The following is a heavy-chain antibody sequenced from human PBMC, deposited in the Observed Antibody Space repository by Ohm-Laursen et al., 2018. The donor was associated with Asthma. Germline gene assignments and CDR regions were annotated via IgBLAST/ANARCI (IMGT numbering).Heavy chain of an antibody. CDR1: GITFSKDW. V-gene: IGHV3-15*01. Sequence: SLRLSCAASGITFSKDWMSWVRQAPGKGLEWVARIKRNTYGGATDYPACVKGRFTITRDDSKNTLYLQMNNLESDNRAVYYCTTDVYGSGWSYYFDNWGKGTLVTVSS. J-gene: IGHJ4*02. CDR3: TTDVYGSGWSYYFDN. D-gene: IGHD6-19*01. CDR2: IKRNTYGGAT.